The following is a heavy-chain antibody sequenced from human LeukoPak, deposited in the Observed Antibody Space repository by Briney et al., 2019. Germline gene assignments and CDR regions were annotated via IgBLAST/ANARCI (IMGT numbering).Heavy chain of an antibody. CDR2: ISYDGSNK. J-gene: IGHJ4*02. V-gene: IGHV3-30*04. Sequence: GGSLRLSCAASGFTFSSYAMHWVRQAPGKGLEWVAVISYDGSNKYYADSVKGRFTISRDNSKNTLYLQMNSLRAEDTAVYYCARDRISYTIFTFGLDYWGQGTLVTVFS. CDR1: GFTFSSYA. CDR3: ARDRISYTIFTFGLDY. D-gene: IGHD3-9*01.